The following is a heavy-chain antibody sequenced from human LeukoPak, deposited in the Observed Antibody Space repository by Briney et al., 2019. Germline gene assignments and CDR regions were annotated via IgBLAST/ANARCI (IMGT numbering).Heavy chain of an antibody. D-gene: IGHD3-10*01. J-gene: IGHJ4*02. Sequence: GASVKVSCKASGGTFSSYAISWVRQAPGQGLEWMGGIIPIFGTPKYAQKFQGRVTITADESTSTAYMELRSLRSDDTAVYYCARVSLWFGELGHWGQGTLVTVSS. CDR3: ARVSLWFGELGH. V-gene: IGHV1-69*13. CDR1: GGTFSSYA. CDR2: IIPIFGTP.